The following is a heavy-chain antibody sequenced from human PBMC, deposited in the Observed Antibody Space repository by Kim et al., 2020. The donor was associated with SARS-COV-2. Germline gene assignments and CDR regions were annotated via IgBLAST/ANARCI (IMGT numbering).Heavy chain of an antibody. Sequence: IQYADSVKGRLTITRDNAKNSLYLQLNSLRAEDTAVYYCTNGDAFDIWGQGTTVTVSS. V-gene: IGHV3-21*01. CDR3: TNGDAFDI. D-gene: IGHD2-8*01. J-gene: IGHJ3*02. CDR2: I.